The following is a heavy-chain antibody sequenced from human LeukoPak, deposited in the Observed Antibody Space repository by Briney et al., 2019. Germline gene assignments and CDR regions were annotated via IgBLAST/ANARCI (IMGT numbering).Heavy chain of an antibody. CDR1: GGSLNGHY. Sequence: PSETLSLTCTVSGGSLNGHYWNWIRQPPGKGLEWLGYIYSGGSANYNPALKSRVTMSLDAPENQFSLKLSSVTAVDTAMYYCARHTYGYTFGHWGQGILVTVSS. CDR2: IYSGGSA. J-gene: IGHJ4*02. V-gene: IGHV4-59*08. D-gene: IGHD5-18*01. CDR3: ARHTYGYTFGH.